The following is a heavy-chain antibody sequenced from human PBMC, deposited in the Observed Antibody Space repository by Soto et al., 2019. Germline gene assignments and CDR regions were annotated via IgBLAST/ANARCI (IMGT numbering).Heavy chain of an antibody. V-gene: IGHV1-69*01. D-gene: IGHD2-2*01. CDR1: GGTFSSYA. J-gene: IGHJ6*02. Sequence: QVQLVQSGAEVKKPGSSVKVSCKASGGTFSSYAISWVRQAPGQGLGWMGGIIPISDTTNYAQKFQGRVTITAEESKSTAYMELSSLRSEDTAVYYCARSQGSSTSLEIYYYYYYGMDVWGQGTTVTVSS. CDR3: ARSQGSSTSLEIYYYYYYGMDV. CDR2: IIPISDTT.